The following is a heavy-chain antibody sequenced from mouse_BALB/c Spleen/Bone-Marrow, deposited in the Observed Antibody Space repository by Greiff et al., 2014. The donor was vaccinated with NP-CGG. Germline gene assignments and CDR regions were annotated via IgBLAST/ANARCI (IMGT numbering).Heavy chain of an antibody. CDR1: GYAFTNYL. D-gene: IGHD3-3*01. CDR2: INPGSGGT. J-gene: IGHJ2*01. Sequence: QVQLKQSGAELVRPGTSVKVSCKASGYAFTNYLIEWVKQRPGQGLEWIGMINPGSGGTNYNEKFKGKATLTADKPSSTAYMQLSSLTSDDSAVYFCARRDGSYFDYWGQGTTLTVSS. CDR3: ARRDGSYFDY. V-gene: IGHV1-54*01.